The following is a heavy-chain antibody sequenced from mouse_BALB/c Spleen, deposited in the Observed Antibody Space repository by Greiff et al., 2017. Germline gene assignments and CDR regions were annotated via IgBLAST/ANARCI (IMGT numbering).Heavy chain of an antibody. D-gene: IGHD2-3*01. Sequence: EVKLVESGGGLVQPGGSLRLSCATSGFTFTDYYMSWVRQPPGKALEWLGFIRNKANGYTTEYSASVKGRFTISRDNSQSILYLQMNTLRAEDSATYYCARDLDGYYAYWGQGTTLTVSS. CDR3: ARDLDGYYAY. CDR1: GFTFTDYY. J-gene: IGHJ2*01. CDR2: IRNKANGYTT. V-gene: IGHV7-3*02.